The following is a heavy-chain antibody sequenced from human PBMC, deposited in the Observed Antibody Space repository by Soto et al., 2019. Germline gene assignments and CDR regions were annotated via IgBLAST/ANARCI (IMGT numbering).Heavy chain of an antibody. J-gene: IGHJ4*02. V-gene: IGHV4-59*01. CDR1: GASNSSYY. CDR2: VYYSGST. Sequence: SETLSLTCTVSGASNSSYYWSWIRQPPGKGLEWIGYVYYSGSTNYNPSLKSRVTISVDTSKNQFSLKLSSVTAADTAMYYCARDTTPSLWGQGTLVTVS. D-gene: IGHD1-1*01. CDR3: ARDTTPSL.